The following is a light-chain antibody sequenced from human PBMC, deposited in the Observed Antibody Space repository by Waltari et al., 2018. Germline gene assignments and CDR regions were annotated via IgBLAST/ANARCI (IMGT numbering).Light chain of an antibody. J-gene: IGLJ2*01. Sequence: SDEVTQPPSVSVSAGQTARITCSGDALRKQYGYWYQQKPGQAPVVIIYKDIERPSGIPKRFSGSTSGTTVTLTISGVQAEDEADYYCQSADNSGTVIFGGGTKVTVL. CDR3: QSADNSGTVI. CDR1: ALRKQY. V-gene: IGLV3-25*03. CDR2: KDI.